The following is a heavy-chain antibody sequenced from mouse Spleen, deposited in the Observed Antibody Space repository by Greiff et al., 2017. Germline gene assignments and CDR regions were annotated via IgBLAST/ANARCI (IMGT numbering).Heavy chain of an antibody. D-gene: IGHD2-4*01. CDR2: INPYNGGT. CDR3: ARNYDYDDDAWFAY. V-gene: IGHV1-19*01. J-gene: IGHJ3*01. Sequence: EVQLQQSGPVLVKPGASVKMSCKASGYTFTDYYMNWVKQSHGKSLEWIGVINPYNGGTSYNQKFKGKATLTVDKSSSTAYMELNSLTSEDSAVYYCARNYDYDDDAWFAYWGQGTLVTVSA. CDR1: GYTFTDYY.